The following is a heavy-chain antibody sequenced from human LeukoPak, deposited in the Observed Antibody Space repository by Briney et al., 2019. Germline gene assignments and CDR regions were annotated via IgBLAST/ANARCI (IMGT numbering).Heavy chain of an antibody. CDR1: GGSFSGYY. CDR3: ARGLLGYSYGYPRFGGNETDYFDY. Sequence: SETLSLTCAVYGGSFSGYYWSWIRQPPGKGLEWIGEINHSGSTNYNPSLKSRVTISVDTSKNQFSLKLSSVTAADTAVYYCARGLLGYSYGYPRFGGNETDYFDYWGQGTLVTVSS. D-gene: IGHD5-18*01. CDR2: INHSGST. J-gene: IGHJ4*02. V-gene: IGHV4-34*01.